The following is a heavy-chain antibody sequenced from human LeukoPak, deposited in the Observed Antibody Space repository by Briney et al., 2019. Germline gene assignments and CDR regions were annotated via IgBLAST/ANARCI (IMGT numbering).Heavy chain of an antibody. CDR1: GGTFISYA. CDR3: ARGDTIFGVVVGEYAFDI. Sequence: ASVKVSCKASGGTFISYAISWVRQAPGQGREWMGGIIPIFGTANYAQKFQGRATITADESTSTAYMELSSLRSEDTAVYYCARGDTIFGVVVGEYAFDIWGQGTMVTVSS. V-gene: IGHV1-69*13. D-gene: IGHD3-3*01. CDR2: IIPIFGTA. J-gene: IGHJ3*02.